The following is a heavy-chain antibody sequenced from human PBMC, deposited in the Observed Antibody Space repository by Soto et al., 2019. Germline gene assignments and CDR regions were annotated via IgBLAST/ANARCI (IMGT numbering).Heavy chain of an antibody. D-gene: IGHD2-2*01. V-gene: IGHV3-23*01. CDR3: AHGGVPAAVPRLGFDY. CDR2: IGASGGSI. CDR1: GFTFSSYA. Sequence: EVQLLESGGGLVQPGGSLRLSCAASGFTFSSYAMSWVRQGPGKGLEWVSDIGASGGSISYADSVRGRFTISRDNSKNTLYLQMNSLRVEDTAVYYCAHGGVPAAVPRLGFDYLGQGTLVPVSS. J-gene: IGHJ4*02.